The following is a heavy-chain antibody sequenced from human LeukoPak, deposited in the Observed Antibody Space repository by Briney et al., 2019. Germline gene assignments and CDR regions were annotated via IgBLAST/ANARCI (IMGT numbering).Heavy chain of an antibody. D-gene: IGHD3-10*01. CDR1: GFTFSSYA. Sequence: PGGSLRLSCAASGFTFSSYAMSWVRQAPGKGLEWVSVISSSGSSSYYADSVKGRFTISRDNSKNTLYLQMNSLRAEDTATYYCAKNFGSGNYRSFDYWGQGTLVTVSS. CDR2: ISSSGSSS. CDR3: AKNFGSGNYRSFDY. V-gene: IGHV3-23*01. J-gene: IGHJ4*02.